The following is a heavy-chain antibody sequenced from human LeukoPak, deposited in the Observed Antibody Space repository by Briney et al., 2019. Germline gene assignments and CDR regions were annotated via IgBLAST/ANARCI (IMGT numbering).Heavy chain of an antibody. CDR2: ISWNSGSI. Sequence: GGSLRLSCAASGFTFDDYAMHWVRQAPGKGLEWVSGISWNSGSIGYADSVKGRFTISRDNTKNSLYLQMNSLRAEDMALYYCAKSIRGAIAAAGIPDYWGQGTLVTVSS. CDR3: AKSIRGAIAAAGIPDY. V-gene: IGHV3-9*03. D-gene: IGHD6-13*01. J-gene: IGHJ4*02. CDR1: GFTFDDYA.